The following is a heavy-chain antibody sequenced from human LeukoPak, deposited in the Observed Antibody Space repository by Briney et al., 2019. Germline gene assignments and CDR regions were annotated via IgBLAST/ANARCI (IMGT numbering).Heavy chain of an antibody. Sequence: SETLSLTCTVSGGSISSYYWSWIRQPPGKGLEWIGEINHSGSTNYNPSLKSRVTISVDTSKNQFSLKLSSVTAADTAVYYCARGGYYGSGSYYGDAFDIWGQGTMVTVSS. V-gene: IGHV4-34*01. CDR1: GGSISSYY. CDR3: ARGGYYGSGSYYGDAFDI. J-gene: IGHJ3*02. CDR2: INHSGST. D-gene: IGHD3-10*01.